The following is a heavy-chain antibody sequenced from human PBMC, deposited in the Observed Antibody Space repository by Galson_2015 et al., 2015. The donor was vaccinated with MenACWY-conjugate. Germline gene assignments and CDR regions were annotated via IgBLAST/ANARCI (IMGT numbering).Heavy chain of an antibody. Sequence: SLRLSCAASGFTFSSYTMNWVRQAPGKGLEWVSSISSSSTYIYYADSVKGRFTISRDHANNSLYLQMNNLRSDDTALYYCARGLPAIHCSPNFCHPNWFDPWGQGTLVTVSS. CDR3: ARGLPAIHCSPNFCHPNWFDP. CDR2: ISSSSTYI. CDR1: GFTFSSYT. J-gene: IGHJ5*02. D-gene: IGHD2-15*01. V-gene: IGHV3-21*04.